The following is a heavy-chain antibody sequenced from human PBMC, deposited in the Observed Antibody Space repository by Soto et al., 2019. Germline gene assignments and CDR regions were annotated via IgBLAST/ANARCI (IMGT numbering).Heavy chain of an antibody. D-gene: IGHD3-22*01. CDR1: GFTFSTYW. CDR3: AREYFYDSSRYYGGPGWYFDL. V-gene: IGHV3-7*01. J-gene: IGHJ2*01. CDR2: IREEGSEK. Sequence: EVQLVESGGGLVQPGGSLRLSCGAFGFTFSTYWMSWVRQAPGKGREGGGNIREEGSEKYYVDAVKGRFTISRDNAKNXLXLXXNNLRVEDTAMYYCAREYFYDSSRYYGGPGWYFDLWGRGTLVTVSA.